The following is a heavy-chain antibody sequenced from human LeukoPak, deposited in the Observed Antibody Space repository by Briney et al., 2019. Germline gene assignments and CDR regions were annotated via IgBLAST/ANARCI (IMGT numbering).Heavy chain of an antibody. V-gene: IGHV1-8*01. D-gene: IGHD6-13*01. Sequence: ASVKVSCKASGYTFTSYDINWVRQATGQGLEWMGWMNPNSGNTGYAQKFQGRVTMTEDTSTDTAYMELSSLRSEDTAVYYCAXVAPIIAAGVDQLWFDPXXQGTXXTVS. CDR3: AXVAPIIAAGVDQLWFDP. CDR1: GYTFTSYD. J-gene: IGHJ5*02. CDR2: MNPNSGNT.